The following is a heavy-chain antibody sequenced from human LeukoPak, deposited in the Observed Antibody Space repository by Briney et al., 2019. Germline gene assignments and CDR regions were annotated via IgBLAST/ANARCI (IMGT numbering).Heavy chain of an antibody. D-gene: IGHD3-22*01. CDR1: GGSFSGYY. CDR3: ARGARPITMIVVVRGGGYFDY. CDR2: INHSGST. V-gene: IGHV4-34*01. J-gene: IGHJ4*02. Sequence: PSETLSLTCAVYGGSFSGYYWSWIRQPPGKGLEWIGEINHSGSTNYNPSLKSRVTISVDTSKNQFSLKLSSVTAADTAVYHCARGARPITMIVVVRGGGYFDYWGQGTLVTVSS.